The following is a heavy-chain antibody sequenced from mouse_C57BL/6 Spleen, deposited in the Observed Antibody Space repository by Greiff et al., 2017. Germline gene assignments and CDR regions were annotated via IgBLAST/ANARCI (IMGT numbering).Heavy chain of an antibody. CDR1: GYSFPGYY. CDR2: INPSTGGT. CDR3: ARTPYYYGSSSWYFDV. J-gene: IGHJ1*03. Sequence: VQLQQSGPELVKPGASVKISCKASGYSFPGYYLNWVKQSPEQSLEWIGEINPSTGGTTYNQKFNAKATLTVDKSSSTAYMQLKSLTAEDSAVYYCARTPYYYGSSSWYFDVGGTGTTVTVYS. V-gene: IGHV1-42*01. D-gene: IGHD1-1*01.